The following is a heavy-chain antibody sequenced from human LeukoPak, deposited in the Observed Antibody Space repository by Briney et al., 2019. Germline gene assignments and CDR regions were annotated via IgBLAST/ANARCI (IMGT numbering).Heavy chain of an antibody. D-gene: IGHD1-1*01. V-gene: IGHV5-51*01. CDR3: ARPVEGNGMDV. J-gene: IGHJ6*02. CDR2: INPDDSEI. Sequence: GESLKISCKGSGYSFTNYWIGWVRQTPGKGLEWMGIINPDDSEIKYSPSLQGQVTISADKSISTAYLQWSSLKASDTAMYYCARPVEGNGMDVWGQGTTVTVSS. CDR1: GYSFTNYW.